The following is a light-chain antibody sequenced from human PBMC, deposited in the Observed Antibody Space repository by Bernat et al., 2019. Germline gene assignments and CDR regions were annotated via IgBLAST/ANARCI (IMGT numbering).Light chain of an antibody. CDR2: GAS. V-gene: IGKV3-15*01. Sequence: RVMTQSPATLSVSPGERATLSCRASQNVNYNLAWYQQKPGQAPRLLIYGASTRATDIPARFSGSGSGTEFTLTISSLQSEDFAVYYCQQYNNWPYSFGQGTKLEIK. CDR1: QNVNYN. CDR3: QQYNNWPYS. J-gene: IGKJ2*01.